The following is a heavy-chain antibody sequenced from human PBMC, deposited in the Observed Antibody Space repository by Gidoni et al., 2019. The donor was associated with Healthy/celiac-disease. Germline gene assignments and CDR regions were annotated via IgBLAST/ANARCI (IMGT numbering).Heavy chain of an antibody. Sequence: EVQLVESGGGLVQPGRSLRLSCAASGFTLDDYAMHWVRQAPGKGLEWVSGISWNSGSIGYADSVKGRFPISRDNAKNSLYLQMNSLRAEDTALYYCAKDSSSAGNYYYYYMDVWGKGTTVTVSS. V-gene: IGHV3-9*01. D-gene: IGHD6-25*01. J-gene: IGHJ6*03. CDR2: ISWNSGSI. CDR1: GFTLDDYA. CDR3: AKDSSSAGNYYYYYMDV.